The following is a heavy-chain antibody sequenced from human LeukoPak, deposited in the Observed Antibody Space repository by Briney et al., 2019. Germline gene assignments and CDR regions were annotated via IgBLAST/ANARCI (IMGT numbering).Heavy chain of an antibody. Sequence: GGSLRLSCAASGFTFSSYAMSWVRQAPGKXLEWVSAISGSGGSTYYADSVKGRFTISRDNSKNTLYLQMNSLRAEDTAVYYCAKVQSSTSCFDYWGQGTLVTVSS. J-gene: IGHJ4*02. V-gene: IGHV3-23*01. CDR1: GFTFSSYA. CDR3: AKVQSSTSCFDY. CDR2: ISGSGGST. D-gene: IGHD2-2*01.